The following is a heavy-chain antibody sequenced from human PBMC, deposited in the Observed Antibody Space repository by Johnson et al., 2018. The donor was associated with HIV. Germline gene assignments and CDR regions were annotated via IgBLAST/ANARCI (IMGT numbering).Heavy chain of an antibody. CDR3: ARGGRGVRITMIVVVPNDAFDI. D-gene: IGHD3-22*01. J-gene: IGHJ3*02. V-gene: IGHV3-30*03. CDR1: GFTFSNYA. CDR2: ITYDGTNK. Sequence: QVQLVESGGGVVKPGRSLRLSCTASGFTFSNYAIHWVRQAPGKGLEWVAGITYDGTNKYYVDSVKGRFTISRDNAKNSLYLQMNSLRAEDTAVYYCARGGRGVRITMIVVVPNDAFDIWGQGTMVTVSS.